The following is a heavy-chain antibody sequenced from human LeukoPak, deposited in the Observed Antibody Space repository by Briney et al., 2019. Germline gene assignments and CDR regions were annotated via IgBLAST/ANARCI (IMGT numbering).Heavy chain of an antibody. CDR1: GGSIRSYY. D-gene: IGHD6-25*01. CDR2: IYYSGST. Sequence: KPSETLSLTCTVSGGSIRSYYWSWIRQPPGKGLEWIGYIYYSGSTNYNPSLKSRVTISVDTSKNQFSLKLSSVTAADTAVYYCARQGGGFWYFDLWGRGTLVTVSS. CDR3: ARQGGGFWYFDL. V-gene: IGHV4-59*08. J-gene: IGHJ2*01.